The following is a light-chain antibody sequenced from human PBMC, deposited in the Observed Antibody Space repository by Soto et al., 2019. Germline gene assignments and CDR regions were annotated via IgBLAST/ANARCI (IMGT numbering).Light chain of an antibody. CDR3: QQYNSYPS. V-gene: IGKV1-5*03. Sequence: DIQMTQSPSTLYASVGDRVTITCRASQSISSWLAWYQQKPGKAPKLPIYKASSLESGVPSRFSGSGSGTEFTLTISSLQPDDFATYYCQQYNSYPSFGGGTKVEIK. CDR1: QSISSW. J-gene: IGKJ4*01. CDR2: KAS.